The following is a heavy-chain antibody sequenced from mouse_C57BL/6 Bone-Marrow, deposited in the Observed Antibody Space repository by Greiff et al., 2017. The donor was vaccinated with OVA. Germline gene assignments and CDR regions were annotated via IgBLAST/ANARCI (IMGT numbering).Heavy chain of an antibody. V-gene: IGHV1-81*01. CDR2: IYPRSGNT. CDR3: ARELHGCY. D-gene: IGHD1-1*01. J-gene: IGHJ2*01. Sequence: VQLQQSGAELARPGASVKLSCKASGYTFTSYGISWVKQRTGQGLEWIGEIYPRSGNTYYNEKFKGKATLTADKSSSTAYMELRSLTSEDSAVYFCARELHGCYWGQGTTLTVSS. CDR1: GYTFTSYG.